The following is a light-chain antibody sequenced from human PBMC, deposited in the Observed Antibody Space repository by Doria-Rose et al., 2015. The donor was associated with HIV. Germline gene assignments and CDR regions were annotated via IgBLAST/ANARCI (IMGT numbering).Light chain of an antibody. CDR1: SGPVTGAYY. CDR2: NTY. J-gene: IGLJ3*02. Sequence: QAVVTQEPSSSVSLGGTVTLTCGLTSGPVTGAYYPSWHQQTPGQAPRTLIYNTYSLSSGVSDRFSGSILGNKAALTISGAQADDESDYYCVLYMGSGILMFGGGTKLTVL. V-gene: IGLV8-61*01. CDR3: VLYMGSGILM.